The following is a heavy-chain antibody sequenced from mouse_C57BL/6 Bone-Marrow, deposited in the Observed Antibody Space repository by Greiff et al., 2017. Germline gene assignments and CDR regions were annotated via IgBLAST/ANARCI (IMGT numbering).Heavy chain of an antibody. CDR1: GYTFTSYW. D-gene: IGHD1-1*01. CDR3: ARFYHGSRGFDY. CDR2: IYPGSGST. V-gene: IGHV1-55*01. Sequence: QVQLQQPGAELVKPGASVKMSCKASGYTFTSYWITWVKQRPGQGLEWIGDIYPGSGSTNYNEKFKSKATLTVDTSSSTAYMQLSSLTSEDSAVYYCARFYHGSRGFDYWGQGTTLTVSS. J-gene: IGHJ2*01.